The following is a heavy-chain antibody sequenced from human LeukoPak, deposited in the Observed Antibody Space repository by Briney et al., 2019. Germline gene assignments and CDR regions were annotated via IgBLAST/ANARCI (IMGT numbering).Heavy chain of an antibody. J-gene: IGHJ4*02. CDR2: IYYSGST. V-gene: IGHV4-59*08. CDR1: GGSTSSHF. D-gene: IGHD6-13*01. CDR3: ARHSSSWEFDY. Sequence: SETLSLTCTVSGGSTSSHFWSWIRQPPGKGLEWIGYIYYSGSTNYNPSLKSRVTISVDTSKNQFSLKLSSVTAADTAVYYCARHSSSWEFDYWGQGTLVTVSS.